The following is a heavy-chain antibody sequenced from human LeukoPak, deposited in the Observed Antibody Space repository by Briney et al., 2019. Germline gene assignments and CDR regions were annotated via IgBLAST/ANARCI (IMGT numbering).Heavy chain of an antibody. J-gene: IGHJ4*02. CDR2: IYHSGST. CDR3: ARLGGVLVVFDY. CDR1: GYSISSGYY. D-gene: IGHD2-21*01. Sequence: PSETLSLTCAVSGYSISSGYYWGWIRQPPGKGLEWIGSIYHSGSTYYNPSLKSPVTISVDTSKNQFSLKLSSVTAADTAVYYCARLGGVLVVFDYWGQGTLVTVSS. V-gene: IGHV4-38-2*01.